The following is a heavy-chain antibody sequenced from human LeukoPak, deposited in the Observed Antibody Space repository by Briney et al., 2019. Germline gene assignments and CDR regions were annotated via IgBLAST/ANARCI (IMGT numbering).Heavy chain of an antibody. Sequence: PGGTLRLSSAASGFTSCDFYMSWIGHAPGIELEGVLYISSRGSTIYYADSVKSRFTISRDNAKNSLYLQMNSLRAEDTAVYYCARDRGYCSSTSCYYDYWGQGTLVTVSS. CDR1: GFTSCDFY. V-gene: IGHV3-11*01. D-gene: IGHD2-2*01. J-gene: IGHJ4*02. CDR2: ISSRGSTI. CDR3: ARDRGYCSSTSCYYDY.